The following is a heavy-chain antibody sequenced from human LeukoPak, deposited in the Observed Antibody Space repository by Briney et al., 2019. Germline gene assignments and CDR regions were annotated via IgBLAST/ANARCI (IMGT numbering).Heavy chain of an antibody. V-gene: IGHV3-23*01. Sequence: GVSLRLSCAASGFTLSSYAMSWVRQAPGKGLEWVSAISGSGGSTYYADSVKGRFTISRDNSKNTLYLQMNNLRAEDTAGYYCAKDLGLSRPTFGGGYWGQGTLVTVSS. CDR2: ISGSGGST. J-gene: IGHJ4*02. CDR3: AKDLGLSRPTFGGGY. CDR1: GFTLSSYA. D-gene: IGHD3-10*01.